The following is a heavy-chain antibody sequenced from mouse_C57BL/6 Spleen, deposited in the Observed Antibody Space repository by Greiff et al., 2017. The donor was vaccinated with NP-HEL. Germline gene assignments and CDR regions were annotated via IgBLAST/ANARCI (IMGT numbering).Heavy chain of an antibody. Sequence: DVQLVESGGGLVKPGGSLKLSCAASGFTFSDYGMHWVRQAPEKGLEWVAYISSGSSTIYYADTVKGRFTISRDNAKNTLFLQMTSLRSEDTAMYYCARNYYGSVGWFAYWGQGTLVTVSA. J-gene: IGHJ3*01. CDR2: ISSGSSTI. CDR3: ARNYYGSVGWFAY. D-gene: IGHD1-1*01. CDR1: GFTFSDYG. V-gene: IGHV5-17*01.